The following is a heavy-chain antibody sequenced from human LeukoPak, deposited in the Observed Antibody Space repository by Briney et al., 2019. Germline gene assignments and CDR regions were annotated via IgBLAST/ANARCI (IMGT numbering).Heavy chain of an antibody. CDR1: GFPFSSYG. CDR3: AKDWEIVVVPAAMNY. J-gene: IGHJ4*02. CDR2: IRYDGSNK. D-gene: IGHD2-2*01. Sequence: GGSLRLSCAASGFPFSSYGMHWVRQAPGEGLEWVAFIRYDGSNKYYADSVKGRFTISRDNSKNTLYLQMNSLRAEDTAVYYCAKDWEIVVVPAAMNYWGQGTLVTVSS. V-gene: IGHV3-30*02.